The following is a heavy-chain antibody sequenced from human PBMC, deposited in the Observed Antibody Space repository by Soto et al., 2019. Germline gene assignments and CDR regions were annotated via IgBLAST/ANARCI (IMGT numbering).Heavy chain of an antibody. V-gene: IGHV4-31*03. Sequence: SETLSLTCTVSGGSISSGDYYWSWIRQHPGKDLEWIGYIYYSGSTHYSSSLKSRVTMSIDTSKNQFPLKLTSVTAADTAVYYCARLSSIDSSGYYLDYWGQGTLVTVSS. CDR3: ARLSSIDSSGYYLDY. D-gene: IGHD3-22*01. CDR1: GGSISSGDYY. J-gene: IGHJ4*02. CDR2: IYYSGST.